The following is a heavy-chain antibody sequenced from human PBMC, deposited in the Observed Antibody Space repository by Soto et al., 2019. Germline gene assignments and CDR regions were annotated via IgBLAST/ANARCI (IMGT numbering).Heavy chain of an antibody. J-gene: IGHJ6*02. Sequence: QVQLVESGGGVVQPGGSLRLSCAASGFTFRNHAMHWVRQAPGKGLECLAVIAHDGSNAFYRDSVKGRFTVSRDNSKNARNLYMNSLRSEDTGVYYCARGDREDILVVVGARPGEYGTDIWGQGTTVIVSS. CDR3: ARGDREDILVVVGARPGEYGTDI. CDR2: IAHDGSNA. D-gene: IGHD2-15*01. V-gene: IGHV3-30-3*01. CDR1: GFTFRNHA.